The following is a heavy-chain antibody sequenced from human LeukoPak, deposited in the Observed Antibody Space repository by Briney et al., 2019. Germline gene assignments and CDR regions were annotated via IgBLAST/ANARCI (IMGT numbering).Heavy chain of an antibody. V-gene: IGHV1-8*01. CDR2: MNPKSGNT. D-gene: IGHD6-19*01. J-gene: IGHJ2*01. CDR1: GYTFTSYD. Sequence: GASVKVSCKASGYTFTSYDINWVRQATGQGLEWMGWMNPKSGNTGYAQKFQGRVTMTRNTSISTAYMELSSLRSEDTAVYYCARGRGQWLARGTNWYFDLWGRGTLVTVSS. CDR3: ARGRGQWLARGTNWYFDL.